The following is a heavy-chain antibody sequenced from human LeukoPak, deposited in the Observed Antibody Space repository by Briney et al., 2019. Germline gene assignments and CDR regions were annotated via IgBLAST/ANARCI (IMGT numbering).Heavy chain of an antibody. Sequence: GGSLRPSCAASGFTFSSYSMNWVRQAPGKGLEWVSSISSSSTYIYYADSVKGRFTISRDNAKNSLYLQMNSLRAEDTAVYYCARDNRFGVVILDFDYWGQGTLVTVSS. D-gene: IGHD3-3*01. CDR2: ISSSSTYI. J-gene: IGHJ4*02. V-gene: IGHV3-21*01. CDR3: ARDNRFGVVILDFDY. CDR1: GFTFSSYS.